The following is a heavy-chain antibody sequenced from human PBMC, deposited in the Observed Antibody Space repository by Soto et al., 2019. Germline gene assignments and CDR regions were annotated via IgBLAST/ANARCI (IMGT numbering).Heavy chain of an antibody. CDR2: ISSGGTMT. J-gene: IGHJ4*02. Sequence: QVQLVESGGGVVKPGGSLRLSCAASGFTFNNYYMGWIRQAPGKGLECVSYISSGGTMTYYADSVKGRFTISRDNPKNSLYLLMSGLRAEDTAVYYCVTARSWRLDSWGQGTLVTVSS. CDR1: GFTFNNYY. D-gene: IGHD3-10*01. V-gene: IGHV3-11*01. CDR3: VTARSWRLDS.